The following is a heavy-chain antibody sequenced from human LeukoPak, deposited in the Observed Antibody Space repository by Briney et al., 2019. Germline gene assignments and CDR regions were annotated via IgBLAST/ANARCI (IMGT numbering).Heavy chain of an antibody. D-gene: IGHD5-18*01. V-gene: IGHV3-23*05. CDR1: GFTFSNYG. CDR2: TDTSGVIT. Sequence: GGSLRLSCAASGFTFSNYGMNWVRQAPGKGLEWVSVTDTSGVITYYTDSVKGRFTISRDNSKNTLNLQMDSLRVEDTAVYYCAKGDTGVIRRYYLDSWGQEPWSPSPQ. J-gene: IGHJ4*01. CDR3: AKGDTGVIRRYYLDS.